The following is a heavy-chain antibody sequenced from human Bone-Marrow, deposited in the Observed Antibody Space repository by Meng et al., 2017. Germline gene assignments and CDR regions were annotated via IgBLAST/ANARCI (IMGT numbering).Heavy chain of an antibody. V-gene: IGHV1-2*02. CDR2: INPNSGGT. CDR1: GYTFTGYY. J-gene: IGHJ4*02. Sequence: ASVKVSCKASGYTFTGYYMHWVRQAPGQELEWMGWINPNSGGTNYAQKFQGRVTMTRDTSISTAYMELSRLRSDDTAVYYCARVAVAGQDDYYFNYWGQGTLVTVSS. D-gene: IGHD6-19*01. CDR3: ARVAVAGQDDYYFNY.